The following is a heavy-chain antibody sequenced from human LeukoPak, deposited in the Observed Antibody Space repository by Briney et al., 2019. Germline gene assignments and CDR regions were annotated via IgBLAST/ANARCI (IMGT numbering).Heavy chain of an antibody. J-gene: IGHJ4*02. CDR2: ISSSGSTI. V-gene: IGHV3-48*03. Sequence: GGSLRLSCAASGFTFSRYQMNWVRQAPGKGLEWVSYISSSGSTIYYADSVKGRFTMSRDNAKNSLYVQMNTLRAEDTAVYYCARDPGNGGYFDYWGQGTLVTVSS. CDR3: ARDPGNGGYFDY. D-gene: IGHD4-23*01. CDR1: GFTFSRYQ.